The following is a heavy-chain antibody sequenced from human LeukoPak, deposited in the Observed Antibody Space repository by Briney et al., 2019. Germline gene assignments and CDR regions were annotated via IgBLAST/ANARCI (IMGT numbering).Heavy chain of an antibody. V-gene: IGHV1-69*04. CDR2: INPSGSSA. Sequence: GSSVKVSCKASGGISSYAISWVRQAPGQGLEWMGFINPSGSSAAYAQKFQGRLTMTRDMFTSTDYMELTSLTSDDTAVYYCARDNSVGETAWWFDPWGQGTLVTVSS. CDR3: ARDNSVGETAWWFDP. CDR1: GGISSYA. D-gene: IGHD1-26*01. J-gene: IGHJ5*02.